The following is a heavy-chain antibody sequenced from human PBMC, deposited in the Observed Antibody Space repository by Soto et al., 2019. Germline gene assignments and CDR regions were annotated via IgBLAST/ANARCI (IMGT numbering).Heavy chain of an antibody. D-gene: IGHD2-21*02. J-gene: IGHJ4*02. V-gene: IGHV3-33*01. CDR3: ARDIGVTADKLDF. CDR2: IWYDGSKK. CDR1: GFTFSSYG. Sequence: QVQLVESGGGVVQPGRSLRLSCAASGFTFSSYGMHWVRQAPGKGLEWVAVIWYDGSKKYYADSVKGRFTVSRDDSKNTPYLQMSSLRAEDTALYYCARDIGVTADKLDFWGQGTLVTVSS.